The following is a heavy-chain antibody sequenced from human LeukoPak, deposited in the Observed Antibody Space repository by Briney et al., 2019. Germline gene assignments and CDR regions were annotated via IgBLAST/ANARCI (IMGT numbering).Heavy chain of an antibody. CDR3: ASLQYCSGGSCYGGDY. V-gene: IGHV3-21*01. CDR2: ISSSGDYI. J-gene: IGHJ4*02. D-gene: IGHD2-15*01. Sequence: GGSLRLSCAASGFTFRIYSMTWVRQAPGKGLEWVSTISSSGDYIYYADSVKGRFTISKDNAQNSLYLQMNSLRAEDTAVYYCASLQYCSGGSCYGGDYWGQGTLVTVSS. CDR1: GFTFRIYS.